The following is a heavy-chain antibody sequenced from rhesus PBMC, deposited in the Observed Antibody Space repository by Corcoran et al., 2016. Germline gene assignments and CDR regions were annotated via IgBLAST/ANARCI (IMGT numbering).Heavy chain of an antibody. D-gene: IGHD5-12*01. CDR2: IAPSDSDT. J-gene: IGHJ4*01. V-gene: IGHV5-20*02. CDR3: AKGVGSSSDY. CDR1: GYSFTCYW. Sequence: EVQLVQSGAEVKRPGESLKISCKTSGYSFTCYWISWGTQMPGKGLEWMGAIAPSDSDTRYSPSFQGQVTISADKSISTAYLQWSSRKASDTATYYCAKGVGSSSDYWGQGVLVTVSS.